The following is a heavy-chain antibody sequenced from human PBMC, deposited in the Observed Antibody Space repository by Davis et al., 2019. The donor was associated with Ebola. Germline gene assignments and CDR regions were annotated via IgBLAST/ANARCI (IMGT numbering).Heavy chain of an antibody. CDR2: TYYTSKWYN. CDR3: ARGWLRTGLDI. D-gene: IGHD5-24*01. J-gene: IGHJ3*02. CDR1: GDSVSSSANGA. Sequence: HSQTLSLTCGISGDSVSSSANGAWNWIRQSPSRGLEWLGRTYYTSKWYNHYAESLKSRITINADTSKNQFSLQLNSVTPEDTAVYYCARGWLRTGLDIWGQGTMVIVSS. V-gene: IGHV6-1*01.